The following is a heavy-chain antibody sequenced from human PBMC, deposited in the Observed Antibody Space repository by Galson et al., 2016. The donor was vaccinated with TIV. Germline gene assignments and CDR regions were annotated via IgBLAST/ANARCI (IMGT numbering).Heavy chain of an antibody. CDR2: TRSGSEAGTT. CDR3: ASFNTKDAFDS. Sequence: SLRLSCAASGFNFDVRWMSWLRQVPGKELEWVGRTRSGSEAGTTDYAATVKGRFTISRDDSKDTLYLQMNNLKIEDTAVYYCASFNTKDAFDSWGQGTLVIVSS. V-gene: IGHV3-15*01. J-gene: IGHJ4*02. D-gene: IGHD2/OR15-2a*01. CDR1: GFNFDVRW.